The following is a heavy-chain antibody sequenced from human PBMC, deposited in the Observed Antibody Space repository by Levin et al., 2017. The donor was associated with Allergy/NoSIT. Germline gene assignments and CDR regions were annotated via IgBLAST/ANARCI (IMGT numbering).Heavy chain of an antibody. D-gene: IGHD1-14*01. V-gene: IGHV3-21*01. CDR3: ARVDTTLNLDTGLGA. CDR2: ISSSSSYI. Sequence: PGGSLRLSCAASGFTFSSYSMNWVRQAPGKGLEWVSSISSSSSYIYYADSVKGRFTISRDNAKNSLYLQMNSLRAEDTAVYYCARVDTTLNLDTGLGAWGKGTTVTVSS. J-gene: IGHJ6*04. CDR1: GFTFSSYS.